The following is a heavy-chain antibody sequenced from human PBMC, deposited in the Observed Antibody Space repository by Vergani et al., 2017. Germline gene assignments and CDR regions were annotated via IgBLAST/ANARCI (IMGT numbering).Heavy chain of an antibody. CDR3: ASGSYYYDSSGYPR. CDR2: IKSKTDGGTT. V-gene: IGHV3-15*07. Sequence: EVQLVESGGGLVKPGGSLRLSCAASGFTFSNAWMNWVRQAPGKGLEWVGRIKSKTDGGTTDYAAPVKGRFTISRDDSKNTLYLQMNSLRAEDTAVYYCASGSYYYDSSGYPRWGQGTLVTVSS. CDR1: GFTFSNAW. D-gene: IGHD3-22*01. J-gene: IGHJ4*02.